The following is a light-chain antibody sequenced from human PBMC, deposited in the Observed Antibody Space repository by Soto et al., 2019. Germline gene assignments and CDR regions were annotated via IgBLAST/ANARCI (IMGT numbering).Light chain of an antibody. Sequence: EIVLTQSPGTLSLSPGERATLSCRASQSVSSSFLAWYQQKPGQAPRLLIYGASNRATGIPDRFSGSGSGTDFTLTISRLEPEDFAVYYCQQRNDGLTFGGGTKVEIK. V-gene: IGKV3D-20*02. CDR1: QSVSSSF. J-gene: IGKJ4*01. CDR2: GAS. CDR3: QQRNDGLT.